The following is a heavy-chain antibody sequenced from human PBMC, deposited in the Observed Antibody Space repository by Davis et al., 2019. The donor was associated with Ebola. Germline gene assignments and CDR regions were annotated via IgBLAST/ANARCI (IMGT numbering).Heavy chain of an antibody. Sequence: GGSLRLSCTDSVITFSSYAMTWVRQAPGKGLEWVSAISGSGGSTYYADSVKGRFTISRDNSKNTLYLQMNSLRDEDTAVYYCARGTVDTAMVYYYYGMDVWGQGTTVTVSS. V-gene: IGHV3-23*01. CDR1: VITFSSYA. D-gene: IGHD5-18*01. J-gene: IGHJ6*02. CDR3: ARGTVDTAMVYYYYGMDV. CDR2: ISGSGGST.